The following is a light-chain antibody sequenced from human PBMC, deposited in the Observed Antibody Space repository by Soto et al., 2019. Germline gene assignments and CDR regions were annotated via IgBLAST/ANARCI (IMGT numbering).Light chain of an antibody. V-gene: IGKV3-20*01. Sequence: IMLSQSPGTLSLSPGGRATLLSRASQSVSSYLAWYQQKPGQAPRIITYDASSRATGIPDRFSGGGSGTDFTLTISRLEPEDVAVYYCQQFSSYPLTLGGGTRLEIK. CDR2: DAS. CDR1: QSVSSY. CDR3: QQFSSYPLT. J-gene: IGKJ5*01.